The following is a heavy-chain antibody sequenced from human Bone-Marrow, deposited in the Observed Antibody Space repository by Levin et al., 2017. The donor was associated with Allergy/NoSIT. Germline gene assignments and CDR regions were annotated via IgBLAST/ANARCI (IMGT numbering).Heavy chain of an antibody. Sequence: PGESLKISCAASGFTVNINYMSWVRQAPGKGLEWVSVIYSSGSTYYADSVKGRFTISRDNSKNTVYLQMNSLRAEDTAVYYCAREISGFDYWGQGTLVTVSS. CDR3: AREISGFDY. CDR1: GFTVNINY. D-gene: IGHD1-14*01. J-gene: IGHJ4*02. CDR2: IYSSGST. V-gene: IGHV3-66*01.